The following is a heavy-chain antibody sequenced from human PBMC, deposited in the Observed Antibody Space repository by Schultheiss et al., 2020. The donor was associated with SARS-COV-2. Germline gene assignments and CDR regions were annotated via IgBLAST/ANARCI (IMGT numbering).Heavy chain of an antibody. D-gene: IGHD2-8*02. CDR3: ARLRKNQDTAQLYWFDY. CDR1: GYTFSSYG. CDR2: ISAYSGDT. J-gene: IGHJ4*02. Sequence: ASVKVSCRASGYTFSSYGINWVRQAPGQGLEWMGWISAYSGDTYFAQKFQGRVTMTTETSTSTNYMELRSLRSDDTALYYCARLRKNQDTAQLYWFDYWGQGTLVTVSS. V-gene: IGHV1-18*04.